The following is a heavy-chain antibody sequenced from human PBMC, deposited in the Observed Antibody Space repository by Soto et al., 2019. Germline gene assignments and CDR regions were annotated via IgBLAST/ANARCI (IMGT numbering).Heavy chain of an antibody. J-gene: IGHJ4*02. Sequence: ASVQVSFQASGYTFLSYAIHWVRQAPGQRLEWMGWINAGNGNTKYSQKFQGRVTITRDTSASTAYMELTSLRSEDTAVYYCARELQGLYYFDYWGQGTLVTVSS. CDR3: ARELQGLYYFDY. CDR2: INAGNGNT. D-gene: IGHD2-15*01. CDR1: GYTFLSYA. V-gene: IGHV1-3*01.